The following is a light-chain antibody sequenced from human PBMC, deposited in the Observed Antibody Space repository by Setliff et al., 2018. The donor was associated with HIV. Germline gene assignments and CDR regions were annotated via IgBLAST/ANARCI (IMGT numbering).Light chain of an antibody. Sequence: ELTQPPSVSVAPGKTASITCGGNNIGSKSVYWYQQKPGQAPVLVISYNSDRPSGTPERFSGSNSGNTATLTISRVEAGDEADYYCQVWDSSSDLHVVFGGGTK. V-gene: IGLV3-21*04. CDR3: QVWDSSSDLHVV. J-gene: IGLJ2*01. CDR2: YNS. CDR1: NIGSKS.